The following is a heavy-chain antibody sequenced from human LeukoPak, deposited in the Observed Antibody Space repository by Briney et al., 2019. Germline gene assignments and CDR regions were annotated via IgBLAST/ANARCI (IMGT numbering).Heavy chain of an antibody. V-gene: IGHV3-53*01. CDR2: IYSGGST. CDR1: GFTVSTNY. D-gene: IGHD5-24*01. J-gene: IGHJ4*02. Sequence: TGGSLRLSCAASGFTVSTNYMSWVRQAPGKGLEWVSVIYSGGSTYYADSVKGRFTISRDNSKNTLYLQMNSLRAEDTAVYYCARMIKGEMATRAFDYWGQGTLVTVSS. CDR3: ARMIKGEMATRAFDY.